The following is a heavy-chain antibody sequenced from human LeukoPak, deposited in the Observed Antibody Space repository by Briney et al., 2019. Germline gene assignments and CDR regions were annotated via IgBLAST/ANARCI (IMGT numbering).Heavy chain of an antibody. CDR1: GYTFTSYG. CDR3: ARDSRKDSSGYLYYFDY. J-gene: IGHJ4*02. Sequence: GASVKVSCKASGYTFTSYGISWVRQAPGQGLEWMGWISAYNGNTNYAQKLQGRVTMTTDTSTSTAYMELRSLRSDDTAVYYRARDSRKDSSGYLYYFDYWGQGTLVTVSS. V-gene: IGHV1-18*01. CDR2: ISAYNGNT. D-gene: IGHD3-22*01.